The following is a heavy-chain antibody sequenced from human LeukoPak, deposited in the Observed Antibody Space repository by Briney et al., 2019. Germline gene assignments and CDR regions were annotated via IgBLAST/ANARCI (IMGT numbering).Heavy chain of an antibody. CDR1: GFTFSIYR. Sequence: PGGSLRLSCAASGFTFSIYRMYWVRHAPGKGLVWVSCINSDGRSTTYADSVKGRFTISRDKARNSLNLQMSSLRAEDTAVYYCAREGLWVGPDSGKTRHPYWEIWGQGTMVTVSS. D-gene: IGHD2-21*01. CDR2: INSDGRST. V-gene: IGHV3-74*03. CDR3: AREGLWVGPDSGKTRHPYWEI. J-gene: IGHJ3*02.